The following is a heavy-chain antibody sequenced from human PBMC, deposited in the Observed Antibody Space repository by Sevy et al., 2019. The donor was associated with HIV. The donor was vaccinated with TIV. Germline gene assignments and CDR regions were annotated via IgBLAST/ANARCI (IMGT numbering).Heavy chain of an antibody. CDR1: GGSLSGGAYY. CDR3: ARDTFDKRPYFSSGTGLCTFDF. D-gene: IGHD2-15*01. Sequence: SETLSLTCTVSGGSLSGGAYYWTWIRQPAGKGLEWIGRIYASGATNSHPSLRSRLTISVDTSKNQFSLSLRSVTAADTAVYYCARDTFDKRPYFSSGTGLCTFDFWGQGTMVTVSS. CDR2: IYASGAT. J-gene: IGHJ3*01. V-gene: IGHV4-61*02.